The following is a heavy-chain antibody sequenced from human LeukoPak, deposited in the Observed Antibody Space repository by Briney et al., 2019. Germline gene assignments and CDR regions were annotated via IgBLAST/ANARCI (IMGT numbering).Heavy chain of an antibody. Sequence: PGGSLRLSCAASGFTFSNYWMHWVRQAPGKGLVWVSRIDNDGGSTTYADSVKGRFTISRDNAKNTLYLQMNSVRAEDTAVYYCARSWFPYYFDYWGQGTLVTVSS. J-gene: IGHJ4*02. V-gene: IGHV3-74*01. CDR2: IDNDGGST. D-gene: IGHD3-9*01. CDR1: GFTFSNYW. CDR3: ARSWFPYYFDY.